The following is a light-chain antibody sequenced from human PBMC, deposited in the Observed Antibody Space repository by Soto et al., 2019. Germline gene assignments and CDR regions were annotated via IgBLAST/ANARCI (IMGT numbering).Light chain of an antibody. Sequence: EIVMTQSPATLSVSPGERATLSCRASENVYGNVAWYQQKPGQAPSLLIYDASTRATDIPARFSGSGSGTEFTLTISSLQSADCAIYFCQHGRAVGQGTKVDIK. J-gene: IGKJ1*01. CDR3: QHGRA. CDR2: DAS. V-gene: IGKV3-15*01. CDR1: ENVYGN.